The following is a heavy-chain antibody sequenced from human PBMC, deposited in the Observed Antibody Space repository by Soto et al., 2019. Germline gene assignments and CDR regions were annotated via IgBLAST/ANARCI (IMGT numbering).Heavy chain of an antibody. CDR2: VDWDGDK. J-gene: IGHJ4*02. CDR3: ARRAAYSSSYFFDY. V-gene: IGHV2-70*12. D-gene: IGHD6-6*01. CDR1: GFSLRTSGMC. Sequence: SGPTLVNPTQTLTLTCTFSGFSLRTSGMCVSWIRQPPGKALEWLALVDWDGDKHYNTSLKTRLTISRDTSKNQVVLTMTNMDPVDTATYYCARRAAYSSSYFFDYWGQGSLVTVSS.